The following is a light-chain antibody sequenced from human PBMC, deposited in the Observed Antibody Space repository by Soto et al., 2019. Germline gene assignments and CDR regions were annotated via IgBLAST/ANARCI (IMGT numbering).Light chain of an antibody. CDR3: QQYGSSPQT. CDR1: QSVNSN. CDR2: GAS. J-gene: IGKJ1*01. V-gene: IGKV3-20*01. Sequence: EIVLTQSPATLSVSPGERATLSCRASQSVNSNLAWYQQKPGQAPRLLIYGASSRATGIPDRFSGSGSGTDFTLTISRLEPEDFAVYYCQQYGSSPQTFGQGTKVDI.